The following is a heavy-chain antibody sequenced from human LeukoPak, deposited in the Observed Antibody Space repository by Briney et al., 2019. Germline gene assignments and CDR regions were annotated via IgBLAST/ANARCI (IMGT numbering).Heavy chain of an antibody. CDR1: GFTFSSYD. J-gene: IGHJ1*01. V-gene: IGHV3-30*02. CDR2: IRYDGSHK. D-gene: IGHD4-23*01. Sequence: GGSLRLSCAASGFTFSSYDMHWVRQAPGKGLQWVAFIRYDGSHKYYADSVKGRFTISRDNSKNTLYLQTNSLRAEDTAVYYCARDSPGKAPNEYFQHWGQGTLVTVSS. CDR3: ARDSPGKAPNEYFQH.